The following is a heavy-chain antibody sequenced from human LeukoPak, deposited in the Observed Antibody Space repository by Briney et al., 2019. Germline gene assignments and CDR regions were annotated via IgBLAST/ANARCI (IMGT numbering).Heavy chain of an antibody. Sequence: GGSLRLSCATSRFIFSSYWMTWDRRTPGKGLEWVSAIRGSGGSTYYAGSVKGRFTISRDNSKNTLYLQMNSLRAEDTAVYYCAKDVLLRPAAFDYWGQGTLVTVSS. J-gene: IGHJ4*02. CDR2: IRGSGGST. D-gene: IGHD2-2*01. V-gene: IGHV3-23*01. CDR1: RFIFSSYW. CDR3: AKDVLLRPAAFDY.